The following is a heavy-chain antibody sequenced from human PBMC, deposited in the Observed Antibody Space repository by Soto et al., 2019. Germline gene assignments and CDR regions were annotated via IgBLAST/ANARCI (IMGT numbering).Heavy chain of an antibody. V-gene: IGHV1-69*02. Sequence: SVKVSCKASGGTFSSYTISWVRQAPGQGLEWMGRIIPILGIANYAQKFQGRVTITADESTSTAYMELSSLRSEDTAVYYCARVLGYSSSWPELEYYYYGMDVWGQGTTVTVSS. CDR2: IIPILGIA. J-gene: IGHJ6*02. D-gene: IGHD6-13*01. CDR1: GGTFSSYT. CDR3: ARVLGYSSSWPELEYYYYGMDV.